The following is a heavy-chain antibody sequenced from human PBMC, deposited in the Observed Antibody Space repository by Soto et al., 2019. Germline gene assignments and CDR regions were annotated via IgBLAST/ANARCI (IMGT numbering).Heavy chain of an antibody. J-gene: IGHJ5*02. CDR1: GFTLQNYA. CDR3: AKGKSTGDIDWFDP. CDR2: PIGGNYGT. Sequence: GGSLRLSCTASGFTLQNYAMAWVRQSPGKGREWVSTPIGGNYGTAYSYSLKGRFTVSRDNSKNCLYLQMNSLGVEDTAMYFWAKGKSTGDIDWFDPWGQGSLVTVSS. D-gene: IGHD3-10*01. V-gene: IGHV3-23*01.